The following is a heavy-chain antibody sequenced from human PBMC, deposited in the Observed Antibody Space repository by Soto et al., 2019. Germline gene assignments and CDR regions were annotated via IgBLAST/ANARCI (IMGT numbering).Heavy chain of an antibody. J-gene: IGHJ5*02. D-gene: IGHD3-10*01. CDR3: ARWGPYYYGSGSLIHWFDP. CDR2: IYHSGST. V-gene: IGHV4-4*02. Sequence: SETLSLTCAVSGGSISSSNWWSWVRQPPGKGLEWIGEIYHSGSTNYNPSLKSRVTISVDKSKNQFSLKLSSVTAADTAVYYCARWGPYYYGSGSLIHWFDPWGQGTLVT. CDR1: GGSISSSNW.